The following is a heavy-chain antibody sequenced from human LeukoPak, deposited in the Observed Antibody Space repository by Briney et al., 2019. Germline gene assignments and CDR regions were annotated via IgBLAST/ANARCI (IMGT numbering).Heavy chain of an antibody. V-gene: IGHV4-34*01. Sequence: SETLSLTCAVYGGSFSGYYWSWIRQPPGKGLEWIGEINHSGSTNYNPSLKSRVTISVDTSKNQFSLKLSSVTAADTAVYYCARNHIVVVPAAMRFVIYGMDVWGQGTTVTVSS. CDR3: ARNHIVVVPAAMRFVIYGMDV. CDR1: GGSFSGYY. J-gene: IGHJ6*02. D-gene: IGHD2-2*01. CDR2: INHSGST.